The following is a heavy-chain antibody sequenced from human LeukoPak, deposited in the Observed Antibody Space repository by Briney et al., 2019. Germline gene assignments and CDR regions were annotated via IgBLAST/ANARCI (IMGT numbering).Heavy chain of an antibody. CDR2: ISAYNGNT. Sequence: ASVKVSCKASGYTFTSYGVSWVRQAPGQGLEWMGWISAYNGNTNYAQKLQGRVTMTTDTFTSAAYMELRSLRSDDTAVYYCARDRGSIDSNPTDYWGQGTLVTVSS. J-gene: IGHJ4*02. V-gene: IGHV1-18*01. D-gene: IGHD1-14*01. CDR3: ARDRGSIDSNPTDY. CDR1: GYTFTSYG.